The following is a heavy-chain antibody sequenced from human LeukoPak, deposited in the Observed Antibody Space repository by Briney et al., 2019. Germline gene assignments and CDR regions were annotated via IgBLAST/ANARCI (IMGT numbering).Heavy chain of an antibody. V-gene: IGHV1-69*04. CDR2: IILILGIA. CDR1: GGTFSSYA. J-gene: IGHJ5*02. CDR3: ARDRDTIFRFDP. D-gene: IGHD3-3*01. Sequence: SSVKVSCKASGGTFSSYAISWVQQAPPQELEWMGRIILILGIANYAQKFQGRVTITADKSTRTAYMELSSLRSEDTAVYYCARDRDTIFRFDPWGQGTLVTVSS.